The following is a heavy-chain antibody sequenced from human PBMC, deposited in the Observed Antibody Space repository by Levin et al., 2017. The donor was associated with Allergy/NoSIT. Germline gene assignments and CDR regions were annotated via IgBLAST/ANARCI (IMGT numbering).Heavy chain of an antibody. Sequence: GESLKISCAASEFTFSGYNMNWVRQAPGKGLEWVSFISSSGSHIYYADSVKGRFTISRDNAKNSLYLQMNSLRAEDTAVYYCAREGLNGDDIWGQGTMVTVSS. J-gene: IGHJ3*02. D-gene: IGHD4-17*01. CDR3: AREGLNGDDI. V-gene: IGHV3-21*01. CDR2: ISSSGSHI. CDR1: EFTFSGYN.